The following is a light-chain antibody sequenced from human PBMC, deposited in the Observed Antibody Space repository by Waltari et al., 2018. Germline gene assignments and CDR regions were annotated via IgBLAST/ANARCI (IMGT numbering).Light chain of an antibody. CDR2: TLS. V-gene: IGKV2-40*01. CDR1: QSLLNIDDGHTY. J-gene: IGKJ1*01. Sequence: DIVMTQSPLSLPVTPGEPASTPCRSSQSLLNIDDGHTYWDLYLQKPGQSPPPLIYTLSYRASGVPERFSGSGSATDFTLKISRVEAADVGVYYCMQRVDVPWTFGQGTKVEIK. CDR3: MQRVDVPWT.